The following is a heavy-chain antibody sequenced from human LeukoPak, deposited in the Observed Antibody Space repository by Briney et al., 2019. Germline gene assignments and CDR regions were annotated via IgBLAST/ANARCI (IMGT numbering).Heavy chain of an antibody. CDR1: GFSFTDAW. CDR3: AKSYNGYESKPDY. J-gene: IGHJ4*02. Sequence: GGSLRLSCAASGFSFTDAWMNWVRQAPGKGLEWVSSISNSGGRTFYTDSVKGRFTISRDNSKITLYLQMNSLRAEDTAVYYCAKSYNGYESKPDYWGQGTLVTVSS. V-gene: IGHV3-23*01. D-gene: IGHD5-12*01. CDR2: ISNSGGRT.